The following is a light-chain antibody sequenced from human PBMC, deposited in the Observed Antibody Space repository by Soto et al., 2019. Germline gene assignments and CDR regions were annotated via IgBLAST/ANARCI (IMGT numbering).Light chain of an antibody. CDR1: QSVSSNN. Sequence: EIVLTQSPGTLSLSPGERATLSCRASQSVSSNNLARYQQRPGQAPRVVIYGASTRATGIPKRFSGRGSGKEFTLTRNGLELEDVAVYCCQQYGRAPFTFGPGPKVDIK. V-gene: IGKV3-20*01. CDR3: QQYGRAPFT. J-gene: IGKJ3*01. CDR2: GAS.